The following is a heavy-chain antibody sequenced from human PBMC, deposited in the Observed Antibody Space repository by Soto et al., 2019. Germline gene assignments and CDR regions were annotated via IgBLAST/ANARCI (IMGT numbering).Heavy chain of an antibody. CDR2: ISATSNHI. CDR1: DFTFSTYS. J-gene: IGHJ6*02. V-gene: IGHV3-21*01. D-gene: IGHD3-3*01. CDR3: ARDSITIFGGGMDV. Sequence: GGSLRLSCVASDFTFSTYSMNWVRQAPGKGLEWVAYISATSNHIYYADSLKGRFTISRDNAKSSLYLHKNSLRAEDTAVYFCARDSITIFGGGMDVWGQGTTVTVSS.